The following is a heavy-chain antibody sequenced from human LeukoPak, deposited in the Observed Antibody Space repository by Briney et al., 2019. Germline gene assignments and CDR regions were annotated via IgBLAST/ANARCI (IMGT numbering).Heavy chain of an antibody. V-gene: IGHV4-34*01. CDR2: ITHSGST. J-gene: IGHJ2*01. CDR1: GGSFSGYY. Sequence: SETLSLTCAVYGGSFSGYYWSWIRQPPGKGLEWMGEITHSGSTNYNPSLKSRVTISVDTTKNQFSLKLSSVTAADTAVYYCARAGDPSSSWFLWYFDFWGRGTLVTVSS. D-gene: IGHD6-13*01. CDR3: ARAGDPSSSWFLWYFDF.